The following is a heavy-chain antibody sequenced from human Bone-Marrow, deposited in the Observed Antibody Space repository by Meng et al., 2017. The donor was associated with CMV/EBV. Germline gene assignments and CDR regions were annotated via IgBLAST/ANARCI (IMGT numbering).Heavy chain of an antibody. V-gene: IGHV3-30*02. Sequence: GESLKISCAASGFTFSSYGMHWVRQAPGKGLEWVAFIRYDGSNKYYADSVKGRFTISRDNSKNTLYLQMNSLRAEDTAVYYCARDGPTIFGAGFDYWGQGTLVTVSS. J-gene: IGHJ4*02. CDR2: IRYDGSNK. D-gene: IGHD3-3*01. CDR3: ARDGPTIFGAGFDY. CDR1: GFTFSSYG.